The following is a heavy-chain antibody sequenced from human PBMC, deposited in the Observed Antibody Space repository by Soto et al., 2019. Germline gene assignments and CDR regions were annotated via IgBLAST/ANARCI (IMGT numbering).Heavy chain of an antibody. CDR3: ARASPEKRGYSGYDSPFDY. CDR2: IYYSGST. CDR1: GGSISSGGYY. V-gene: IGHV4-31*03. J-gene: IGHJ4*02. Sequence: SETLSLTCTVSGGSISSGGYYWSWIRQHPGKGLEWIGYIYYSGSTYYNPSLKSRVTISVDTSKNQFSLKLSSVTAADTAVYYCARASPEKRGYSGYDSPFDYWGQGTLVTVSS. D-gene: IGHD5-12*01.